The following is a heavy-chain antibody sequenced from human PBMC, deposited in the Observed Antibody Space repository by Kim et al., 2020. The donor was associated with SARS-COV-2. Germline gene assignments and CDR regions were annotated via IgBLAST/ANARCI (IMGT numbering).Heavy chain of an antibody. CDR2: IWYDGSNK. CDR3: ARGILDDFWSGYYISGMDV. CDR1: GFTFSSYG. J-gene: IGHJ6*02. D-gene: IGHD3-3*01. Sequence: GGSLRLSCAASGFTFSSYGMHWVRQAPGKGLEWVAVIWYDGSNKYYADSVKGRFTISRDNSKNTLYLQMNSLRAEDTAVYYCARGILDDFWSGYYISGMDVWGQGTTVTVSS. V-gene: IGHV3-33*01.